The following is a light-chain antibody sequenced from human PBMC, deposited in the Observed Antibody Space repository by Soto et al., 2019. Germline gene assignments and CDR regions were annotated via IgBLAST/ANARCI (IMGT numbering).Light chain of an antibody. V-gene: IGLV2-8*01. Sequence: QSVLTQPPSASGSPGQSVTISCTGTSSDVGGYNYVSWCQQYPGRAPKLMIYEVTKRPSGVPDRFSGSKSGNTASLTVSGLQAEDEADYYCSSYAASNNFYFVFGGGTKVTVL. CDR1: SSDVGGYNY. J-gene: IGLJ3*02. CDR3: SSYAASNNFYFV. CDR2: EVT.